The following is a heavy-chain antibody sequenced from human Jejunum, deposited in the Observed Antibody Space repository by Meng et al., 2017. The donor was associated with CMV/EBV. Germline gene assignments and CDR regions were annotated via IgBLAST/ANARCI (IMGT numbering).Heavy chain of an antibody. Sequence: AASGFNFGVYSMNWVRQAPGKGLEWLAYIDSFSSTMYYIDSIKGRFTISRDNAKNSLYLQMNSLSAEDTAVYYCARDSIASALDYWGQGVLVTVSS. CDR3: ARDSIASALDY. CDR1: GFNFGVYS. V-gene: IGHV3-48*01. D-gene: IGHD6-13*01. CDR2: IDSFSSTM. J-gene: IGHJ4*02.